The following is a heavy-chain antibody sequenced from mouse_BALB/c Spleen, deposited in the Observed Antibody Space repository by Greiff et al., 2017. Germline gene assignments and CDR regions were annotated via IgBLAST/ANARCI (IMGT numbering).Heavy chain of an antibody. CDR3: ARSPYRYGAMDY. D-gene: IGHD2-14*01. CDR2: ISSGSSTI. J-gene: IGHJ4*01. Sequence: EVMLVESGGGLVQPGGSRKLSCAASGFTFSSFGMHWVRQAPEKGLEWVAYISSGSSTIYYADTVKGRFTISRDNPKNTLFLQMTSLRSEDTAMYYCARSPYRYGAMDYWGQGTSVTVSS. CDR1: GFTFSSFG. V-gene: IGHV5-17*02.